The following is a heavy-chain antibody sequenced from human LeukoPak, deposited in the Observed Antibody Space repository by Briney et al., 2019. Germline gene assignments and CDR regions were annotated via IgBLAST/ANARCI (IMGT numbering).Heavy chain of an antibody. D-gene: IGHD3-22*01. V-gene: IGHV3-23*01. CDR3: AKQTDTTGSRGGAFDI. Sequence: GGSLRLFCAASGFTFSTYGMTWVRQAPGQGLEWVSSISGSGGSTYSADSMKGRFTISRDNSKNTLFLQMSGLGAEDTAVYYCAKQTDTTGSRGGAFDIWGQGTMVTVSS. J-gene: IGHJ3*02. CDR2: ISGSGGST. CDR1: GFTFSTYG.